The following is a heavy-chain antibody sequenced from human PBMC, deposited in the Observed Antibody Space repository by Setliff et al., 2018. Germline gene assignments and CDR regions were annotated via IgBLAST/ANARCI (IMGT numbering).Heavy chain of an antibody. CDR1: GYTFTSYG. CDR3: ARGPPDFVVVPAAAKFDY. D-gene: IGHD2-2*01. J-gene: IGHJ4*02. CDR2: ISAYNGNT. V-gene: IGHV1-18*01. Sequence: ASVKVSCKASGYTFTSYGISWVRQAPGQGLEWMGWISAYNGNTNYAQKFQDRVTMTTDTSTSTAYMELRSLRSDDTAVYYCARGPPDFVVVPAAAKFDYWGQGTLVTVSS.